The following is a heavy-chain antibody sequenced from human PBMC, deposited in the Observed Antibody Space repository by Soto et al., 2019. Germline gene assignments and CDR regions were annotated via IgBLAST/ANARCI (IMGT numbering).Heavy chain of an antibody. CDR1: GGSISSSSYY. Sequence: PSETLSLTCTVSGGSISSSSYYWGWIRQPPGKGLEWIANIYYSGSTYYNPSLKSRVTISVDTSKNQFSLKLNSVTAADTAVYYCARRHSSPXFDFWGQGTLVTVSS. CDR3: ARRHSSPXFDF. J-gene: IGHJ4*02. CDR2: IYYSGST. D-gene: IGHD6-13*01. V-gene: IGHV4-39*01.